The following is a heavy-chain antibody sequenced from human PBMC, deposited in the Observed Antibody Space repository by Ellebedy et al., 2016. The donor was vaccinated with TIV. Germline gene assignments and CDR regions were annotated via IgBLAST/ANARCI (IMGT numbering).Heavy chain of an antibody. Sequence: PGGSLRLSCAASGFTFGCCAMGWVRQAPGKGLAWVSVISIGGDTTYADSVKGRFTISRDNSKNTLYVQMNSLRADDTAVYYCAKDNQYFGEFGYFDYWGQGTLVAVSS. CDR1: GFTFGCCA. J-gene: IGHJ4*02. CDR2: ISIGGDTT. D-gene: IGHD3-16*01. CDR3: AKDNQYFGEFGYFDY. V-gene: IGHV3-23*01.